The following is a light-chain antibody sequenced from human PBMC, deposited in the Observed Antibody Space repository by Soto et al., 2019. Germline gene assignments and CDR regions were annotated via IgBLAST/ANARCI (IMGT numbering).Light chain of an antibody. J-gene: IGKJ2*01. V-gene: IGKV3-20*01. CDR3: QQYGSSPTYT. CDR1: QSVSSSY. Sequence: EIVLTQSPGTLSLSPGERATLSCRASQSVSSSYLAWYQQKPGQAPRLLIYGASRRATGIPDRFSGSESGTDFTLTITRLEPEDFAVYYCQQYGSSPTYTFGQGTKLEIK. CDR2: GAS.